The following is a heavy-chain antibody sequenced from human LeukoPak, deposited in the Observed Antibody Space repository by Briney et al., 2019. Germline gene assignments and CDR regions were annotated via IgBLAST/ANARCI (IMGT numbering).Heavy chain of an antibody. CDR1: GFTFSSYA. Sequence: PGRSLRLSCAASGFTFSSYAMHWVRQAPGKGLEWVAVISYDGSNKYYADSVKGRFTISRDNSKNTLYLQMNSLRAEDTAVYYCAREGDTAMTAGYYYYMDVWGKGTTVTASS. D-gene: IGHD5-18*01. CDR2: ISYDGSNK. J-gene: IGHJ6*03. V-gene: IGHV3-30*04. CDR3: AREGDTAMTAGYYYYMDV.